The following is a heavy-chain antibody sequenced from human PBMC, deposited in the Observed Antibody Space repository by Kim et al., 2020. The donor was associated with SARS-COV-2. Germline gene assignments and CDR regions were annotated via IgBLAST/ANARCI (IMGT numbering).Heavy chain of an antibody. CDR3: ARGWGYGSGSYFGSYYYYYCLDV. J-gene: IGHJ6*02. CDR1: GYTFTNYG. D-gene: IGHD3-10*01. Sequence: ASVKVSCKASGYTFTNYGINWVRQAPGQGLEWMGWISHYNDNTNYAQKVQGRVTMTTDTSTSTAYMELRSLRSDDTAVYYCARGWGYGSGSYFGSYYYYYCLDVWGQGTTVTVSS. V-gene: IGHV1-18*01. CDR2: ISHYNDNT.